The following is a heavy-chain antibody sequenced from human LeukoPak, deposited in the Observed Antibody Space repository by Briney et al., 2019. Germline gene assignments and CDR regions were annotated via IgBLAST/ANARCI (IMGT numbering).Heavy chain of an antibody. J-gene: IGHJ4*02. CDR1: GYTFTSYD. D-gene: IGHD3-22*01. CDR3: ARGRRLYYYDSSGYY. Sequence: ASVKVSCKASGYTFTSYDINWVRQATGQGLEWMGWMNPNSGNTGYAQKFQGRVTMTRNTSISTAYMELSSLRSEDTAVYYCARGRRLYYYDSSGYYWGQGTLVTVSS. CDR2: MNPNSGNT. V-gene: IGHV1-8*01.